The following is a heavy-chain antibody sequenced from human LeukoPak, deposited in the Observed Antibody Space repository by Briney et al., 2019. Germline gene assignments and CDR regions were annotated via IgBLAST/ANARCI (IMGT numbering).Heavy chain of an antibody. Sequence: GGSLRLSCAASGFTFSYYSMNWVRQAPGKGLEWVSSISTSSSYIYYADSVKGRFTISRDNAKNSLYLQMNSLRAEDTAVYYCARDPRYSSSWYGHYYYMDVWGKGTTVTISS. D-gene: IGHD6-13*01. CDR2: ISTSSSYI. V-gene: IGHV3-21*01. J-gene: IGHJ6*03. CDR3: ARDPRYSSSWYGHYYYMDV. CDR1: GFTFSYYS.